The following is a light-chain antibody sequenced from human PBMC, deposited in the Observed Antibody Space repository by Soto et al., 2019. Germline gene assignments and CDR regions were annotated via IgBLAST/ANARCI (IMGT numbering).Light chain of an antibody. Sequence: QAVVTQPPSASGTPGQRVTISCSGSSSNIGNNYVHWYQQLPGTAPKLLIYRNDQRPSGVPDRFSGSKSGTSASLAISGLRSEDETDYYCTTWDDSLSAVVFGGGTQLTVL. CDR3: TTWDDSLSAVV. V-gene: IGLV1-47*01. J-gene: IGLJ2*01. CDR2: RND. CDR1: SSNIGNNY.